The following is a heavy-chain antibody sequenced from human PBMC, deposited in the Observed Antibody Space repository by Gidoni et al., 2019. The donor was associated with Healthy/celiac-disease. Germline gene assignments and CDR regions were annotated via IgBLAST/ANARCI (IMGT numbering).Heavy chain of an antibody. V-gene: IGHV3-15*01. Sequence: EVQLVESGGGLVKPGGSLRLSCAASGFTLSNAWMSWVRKVPGKGLEGVGRIKSKADGGTTDYAAPVKGRFTISRDDSKNTLYLQMNSLKTEDTAVYYCTTASHYDYVWGSLIFDYWGQGTLVTVSS. CDR2: IKSKADGGTT. J-gene: IGHJ4*02. CDR3: TTASHYDYVWGSLIFDY. D-gene: IGHD3-16*01. CDR1: GFTLSNAW.